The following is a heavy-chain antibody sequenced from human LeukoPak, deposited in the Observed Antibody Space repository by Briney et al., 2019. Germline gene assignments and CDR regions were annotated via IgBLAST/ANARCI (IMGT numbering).Heavy chain of an antibody. Sequence: SVKVSCKASGGSFSSNIIGWVRQAPGQGLEWMGVIKPMFGTGSIPNIATGDYAQKFQGRLSMNADESSTTAYMELSSLRSGDTAVYFCAREIFDSTSGVSQGFDYWGQGTLVTVSS. CDR3: AREIFDSTSGVSQGFDY. CDR2: IKPMFGTG. J-gene: IGHJ4*02. V-gene: IGHV1-69*01. CDR1: GGSFSSNI. D-gene: IGHD3-3*01.